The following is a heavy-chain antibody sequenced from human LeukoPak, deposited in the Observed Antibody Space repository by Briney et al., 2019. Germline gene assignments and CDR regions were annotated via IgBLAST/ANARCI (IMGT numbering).Heavy chain of an antibody. CDR3: AKDLRISYYDSGYGFDY. CDR2: ISGSGGST. V-gene: IGHV3-23*01. J-gene: IGHJ4*02. D-gene: IGHD3-22*01. CDR1: GFTFSDSY. Sequence: PGGSLRLSCSASGFTFSDSYMSWIRQAPGKGLEWVSAISGSGGSTYYADSVKGRFTISRDNSKNTLYLQMNSLRAEDTAVYYCAKDLRISYYDSGYGFDYWGQGTLVTVSS.